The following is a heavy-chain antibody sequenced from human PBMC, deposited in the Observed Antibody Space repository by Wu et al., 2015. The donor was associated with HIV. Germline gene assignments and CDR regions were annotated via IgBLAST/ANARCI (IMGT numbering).Heavy chain of an antibody. J-gene: IGHJ4*02. CDR1: GVTLSSFA. V-gene: IGHV1-69*05. CDR3: ARVYSSTWYDFFDS. CDR2: IIPLFDVV. Sequence: QVQLVQSGAEVKKPGSSVKVSCKASGVTLSSFAFTWVRQAPGQGLEWMGGIIPLFDVVQYAQKFRDRVTITTDKSTSTAYMELSSLRSEDTAIYYCARVYSSTWYDFFDSWGQGTLVTVSS. D-gene: IGHD2-2*01.